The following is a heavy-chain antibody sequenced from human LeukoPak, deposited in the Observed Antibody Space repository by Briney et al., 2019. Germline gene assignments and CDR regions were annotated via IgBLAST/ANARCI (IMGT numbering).Heavy chain of an antibody. V-gene: IGHV4-34*01. J-gene: IGHJ5*02. CDR1: GGSLSGYY. CDR3: ARGGYYGSGNDFRFDP. CDR2: INHSGST. D-gene: IGHD3-10*01. Sequence: KSSETLSLTCGVYGGSLSGYYWSWIRQPPEKGLEWIGEINHSGSTNYNPSLKSRVTISVDTSKNQFSLKLSSVTPADTAVYYCARGGYYGSGNDFRFDPWGQGTLVTVSS.